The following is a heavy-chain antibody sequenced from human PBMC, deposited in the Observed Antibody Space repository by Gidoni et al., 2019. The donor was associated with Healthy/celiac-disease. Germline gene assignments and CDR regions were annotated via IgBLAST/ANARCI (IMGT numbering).Heavy chain of an antibody. D-gene: IGHD7-27*01. J-gene: IGHJ4*02. CDR2: IKSKTDGGTT. V-gene: IGHV3-15*07. Sequence: ELQLLESGGGLVKPGGSLSLSCAAPGLTFCNAWMNWVRQAPGKGLGWVGRIKSKTDGGTTDYAAPVKGRFTISRDDSKNTLYLQMNSLKTEDTAVYYCTTAGGTGDPRLVDYWGQGTLVTVSS. CDR3: TTAGGTGDPRLVDY. CDR1: GLTFCNAW.